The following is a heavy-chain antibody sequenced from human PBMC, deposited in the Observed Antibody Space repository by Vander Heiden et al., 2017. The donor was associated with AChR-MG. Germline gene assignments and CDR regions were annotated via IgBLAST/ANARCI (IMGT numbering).Heavy chain of an antibody. D-gene: IGHD6-6*01. V-gene: IGHV3-9*01. CDR3: AKDIYPVSSIADPNAFDI. CDR2: ISWNSGSI. CDR1: SLTFDEYP. J-gene: IGHJ3*02. Sequence: EVQLVASGGGLVQPRRCLRLSCAASSLTFDEYPMHGGRQGQGKGLEWVSGISWNSGSIGYADSGKGRFTISRDNAKNSLYLQMNSLRAEDTALYYCAKDIYPVSSIADPNAFDIWGKGTMVTVSS.